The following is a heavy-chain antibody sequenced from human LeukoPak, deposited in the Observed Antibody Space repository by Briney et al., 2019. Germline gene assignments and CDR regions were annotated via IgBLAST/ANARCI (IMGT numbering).Heavy chain of an antibody. Sequence: SETLSLTCAVYGGSFSGYYWSWIRQPPGKGLEWIGEINHSGSTNYNPSLKSRVTISVDTSKKQFSLKLSSVTAADTAVYYCARKFPRLYYGSGRPNYFDYWGQGTLVTVSS. V-gene: IGHV4-34*01. J-gene: IGHJ4*02. CDR2: INHSGST. CDR3: ARKFPRLYYGSGRPNYFDY. CDR1: GGSFSGYY. D-gene: IGHD3-10*01.